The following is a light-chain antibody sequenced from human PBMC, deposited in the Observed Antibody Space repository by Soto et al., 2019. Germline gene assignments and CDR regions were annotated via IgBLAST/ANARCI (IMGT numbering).Light chain of an antibody. Sequence: EIVLTQSPATLSLSPGERATLSCGARQSVSSSYLAWYQQKPGLAPRLLIYDASSRATGIPDRFSGSGSGTDVTLNISRQEPEDLAVYYCQQYGRSPRTFGQGTKVEIK. V-gene: IGKV3D-20*01. CDR3: QQYGRSPRT. J-gene: IGKJ1*01. CDR1: QSVSSSY. CDR2: DAS.